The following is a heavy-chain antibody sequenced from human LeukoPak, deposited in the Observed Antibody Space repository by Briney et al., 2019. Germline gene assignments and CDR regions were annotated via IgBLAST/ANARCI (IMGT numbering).Heavy chain of an antibody. Sequence: SETLSLTCAVYGGSFSGYYWSWIRQPPGKGLEWIGEINHSGSTNYNPSLKSRVTISVDTSKNQFSVKLSSVTAADTAVYYCARGVTYWGQGTLVTVSS. CDR2: INHSGST. D-gene: IGHD2-21*02. CDR3: ARGVTY. V-gene: IGHV4-34*01. CDR1: GGSFSGYY. J-gene: IGHJ4*02.